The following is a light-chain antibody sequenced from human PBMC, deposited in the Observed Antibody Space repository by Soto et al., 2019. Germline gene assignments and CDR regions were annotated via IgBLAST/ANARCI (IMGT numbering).Light chain of an antibody. J-gene: IGKJ2*01. CDR1: QSISSH. Sequence: DIQITQSPSSLSASVGDRVTITCRASQSISSHLNWYQHKPGRPPRLLIFASYILEGGVPSRFSGSGSDTYFTRTIDSLQPEDGATYYCQHSYITPRYTFGQGTKVEI. CDR3: QHSYITPRYT. CDR2: ASY. V-gene: IGKV1-39*01.